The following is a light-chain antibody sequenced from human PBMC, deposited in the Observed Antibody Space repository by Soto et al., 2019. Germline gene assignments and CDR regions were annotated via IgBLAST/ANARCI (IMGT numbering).Light chain of an antibody. J-gene: IGLJ1*01. V-gene: IGLV2-14*01. CDR3: SSKTSSSSPFV. Sequence: QSALTQPASVSGSPGQSITISCTGSTSDVGAYNYVSWYKHHPGQAPQLMIYEVSNRPSGVSNRVSGSKSGNTASLTISGLQADDECDYYCSSKTSSSSPFVFGTGTKLTGL. CDR2: EVS. CDR1: TSDVGAYNY.